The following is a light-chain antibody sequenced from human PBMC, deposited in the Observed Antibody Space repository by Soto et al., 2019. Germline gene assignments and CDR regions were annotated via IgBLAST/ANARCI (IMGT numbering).Light chain of an antibody. J-gene: IGLJ3*02. V-gene: IGLV2-14*01. Sequence: QSVLTQPASVSGSPGQSITISCTGTSSDVGGYNYVSWYQQHPGKAPKLMIYEVSNRPSGVSNRFSGSKSGKTASLTISGLQAEDEAEYYCSSYTSSSTSLVFGGGTKLTVL. CDR3: SSYTSSSTSLV. CDR2: EVS. CDR1: SSDVGGYNY.